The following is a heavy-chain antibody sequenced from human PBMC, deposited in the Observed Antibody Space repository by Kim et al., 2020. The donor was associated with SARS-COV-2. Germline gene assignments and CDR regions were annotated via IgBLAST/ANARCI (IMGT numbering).Heavy chain of an antibody. V-gene: IGHV1-69*01. CDR3: ARLDV. J-gene: IGHJ6*02. Sequence: IPIFGTANYAQKFQGRVTITADESTSTAYMELSSLRSEDTAVYYCARLDVWGQGTTVTVSS. CDR2: IPIFGTA.